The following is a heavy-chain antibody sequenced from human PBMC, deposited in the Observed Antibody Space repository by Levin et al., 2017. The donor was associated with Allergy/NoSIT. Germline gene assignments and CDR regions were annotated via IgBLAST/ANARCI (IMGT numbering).Heavy chain of an antibody. CDR2: IYWDNDK. Sequence: SGPTLVKPTQTLTLTCSFSGFSLTTSGVGVGWIRQPPGKALECLALIYWDNDKRYSPSLRSRLTISKDTSNNQVVLTMTNMDPVDTATSFCAHRRGGDSWNGGYFDQWGQGTLVTVSS. V-gene: IGHV2-5*02. D-gene: IGHD1-1*01. J-gene: IGHJ4*02. CDR1: GFSLTTSGVG. CDR3: AHRRGGDSWNGGYFDQ.